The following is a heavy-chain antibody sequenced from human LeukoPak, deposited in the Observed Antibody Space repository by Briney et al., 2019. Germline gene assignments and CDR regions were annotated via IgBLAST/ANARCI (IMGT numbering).Heavy chain of an antibody. CDR3: ARDLGTGVITMIVVAASVAFDI. Sequence: SETLSLTCTVSGGSISSYYWGWIRQPPGKGLEWIGSIYYSGSTYYNPSLKSRVTISVDTSKNQFSLKLSSVTAADTAVYYCARDLGTGVITMIVVAASVAFDIWGQGTMVTVSS. CDR2: IYYSGST. V-gene: IGHV4-39*07. J-gene: IGHJ3*02. D-gene: IGHD3-22*01. CDR1: GGSISSYY.